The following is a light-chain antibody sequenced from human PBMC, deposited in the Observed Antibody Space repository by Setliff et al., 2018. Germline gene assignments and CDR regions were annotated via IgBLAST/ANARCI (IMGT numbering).Light chain of an antibody. V-gene: IGLV2-14*01. Sequence: QSVLTQPASVSGSPGQSIAISCTGTSSDVGAYDYVSWYQQHPDRAPKLMIYDVSKRPSGVSNRFSGSKSGNTASLTISGLQAEDEADYYCFSYTSSSSYVFGSGTKV. J-gene: IGLJ1*01. CDR3: FSYTSSSSYV. CDR1: SSDVGAYDY. CDR2: DVS.